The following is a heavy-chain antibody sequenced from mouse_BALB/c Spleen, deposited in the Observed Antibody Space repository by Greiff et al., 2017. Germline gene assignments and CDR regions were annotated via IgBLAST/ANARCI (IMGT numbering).Heavy chain of an antibody. J-gene: IGHJ3*01. Sequence: DVMLLESGGGLVKPGGSLKLSCAASGFTFSSYTMSWVRQTPEKRLEWVATISSGGSYTYYPDSVKGRFTISRDNAKNTLYLQMSSLKSEDTAMYYCTRDPFDYWGQGTLVTVSA. V-gene: IGHV5-6-4*01. CDR2: ISSGGSYT. CDR3: TRDPFDY. CDR1: GFTFSSYT.